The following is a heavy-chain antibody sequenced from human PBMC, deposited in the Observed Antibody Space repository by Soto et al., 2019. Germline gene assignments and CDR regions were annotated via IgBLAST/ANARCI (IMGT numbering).Heavy chain of an antibody. Sequence: PSETLSLTCTVSGGSISSGGYYWSWIRQHPGKGLEWIGYIYYSGSTYYNPSLKSRVTISVDTSKNQFSLKLSSVTAADTAVYYCARGEVLVAATLLAPWGQGTLVTVSS. D-gene: IGHD2-15*01. CDR1: GGSISSGGYY. V-gene: IGHV4-31*03. CDR3: ARGEVLVAATLLAP. J-gene: IGHJ5*02. CDR2: IYYSGST.